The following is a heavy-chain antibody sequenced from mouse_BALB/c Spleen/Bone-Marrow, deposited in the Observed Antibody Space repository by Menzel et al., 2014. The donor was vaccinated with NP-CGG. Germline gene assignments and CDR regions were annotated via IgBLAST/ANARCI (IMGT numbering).Heavy chain of an antibody. CDR3: AKNPTIGTIGY. J-gene: IGHJ2*01. Sequence: QVQLQQSGPGLVQPSQSLSITCTVSGFSLTNYGEHWVRQSPGKGLEWLGVIWSGGSTDYNAAFISRLTISKDNSKSQVFFKMNSLQANDTAIYYCAKNPTIGTIGYWGQGTTLTVSS. CDR2: IWSGGST. D-gene: IGHD2-14*01. CDR1: GFSLTNYG. V-gene: IGHV2-2*02.